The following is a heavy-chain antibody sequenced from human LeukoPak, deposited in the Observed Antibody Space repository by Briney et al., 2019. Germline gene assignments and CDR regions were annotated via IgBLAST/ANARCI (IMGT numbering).Heavy chain of an antibody. Sequence: GASVKVSCKASGYTFTSYYMHWVRQAPGQGLEWMGIINPSGGSTSYAQKFQGRVTMTRDTSISTAYMELSRLRSDDTAVYYCARDRGAFDIWGQGTMVTVSS. CDR1: GYTFTSYY. J-gene: IGHJ3*02. V-gene: IGHV1-46*01. CDR2: INPSGGST. CDR3: ARDRGAFDI.